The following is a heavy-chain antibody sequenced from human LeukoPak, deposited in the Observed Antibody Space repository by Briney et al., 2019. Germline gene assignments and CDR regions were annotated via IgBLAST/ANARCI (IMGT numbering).Heavy chain of an antibody. CDR2: ISGSSSSSSTI. J-gene: IGHJ4*02. CDR3: ARSRFYFDY. Sequence: GGSLRLSCAASGFTFSNSNMNWVRQAPGKGLEWVSYISGSSSSSSTIYYADSVKGRFTVSRDNAKNSLYLQLNSLRAEDTAVYYCARSRFYFDYWGQGTLVTVSS. V-gene: IGHV3-48*01. CDR1: GFTFSNSN.